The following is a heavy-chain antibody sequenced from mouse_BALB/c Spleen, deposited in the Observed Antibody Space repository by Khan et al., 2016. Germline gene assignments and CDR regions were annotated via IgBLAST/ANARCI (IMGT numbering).Heavy chain of an antibody. CDR3: ARENYGSSY. D-gene: IGHD1-1*01. CDR2: IYPGDGDT. CDR1: GYAFSSYW. V-gene: IGHV1-80*01. Sequence: QVQLQQSGAELVRPGSSVKISCKAAGYAFSSYWMNWVKQRPGQGLEWIGQIYPGDGDTNYNGKFKGKATLTADKSSSAAYMQLSSLTSEDSAVYFCARENYGSSYWGQGTTLTVSS. J-gene: IGHJ2*01.